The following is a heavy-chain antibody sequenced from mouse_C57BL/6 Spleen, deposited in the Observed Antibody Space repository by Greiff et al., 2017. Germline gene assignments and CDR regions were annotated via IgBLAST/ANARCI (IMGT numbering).Heavy chain of an antibody. Sequence: VQLQQSGAELVRPGASVTLSCKASGYTFTDYEMHWVKQTPVHGLEWIGAIDPETGGTAYNQKFKGKAIRTADKSSSTAYMELRSLTSEDSAVYYCTTGTTVVGWDYWGQGTTLTVSS. D-gene: IGHD1-1*01. V-gene: IGHV1-15*01. CDR1: GYTFTDYE. J-gene: IGHJ2*01. CDR3: TTGTTVVGWDY. CDR2: IDPETGGT.